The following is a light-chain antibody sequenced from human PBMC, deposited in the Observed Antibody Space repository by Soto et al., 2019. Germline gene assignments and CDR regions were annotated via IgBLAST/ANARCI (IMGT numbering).Light chain of an antibody. V-gene: IGKV3-20*01. Sequence: EIVFTQSPGTLSLSPGERATLSCRASRSVSSNYLAWYQQIPGQAPRLLIYGVSSRAAGIPDRFSGSGSGTDFTLTISRLEPEDSAVYYCEQYGSSPRTFGQVTKVDIK. CDR1: RSVSSNY. CDR2: GVS. J-gene: IGKJ1*01. CDR3: EQYGSSPRT.